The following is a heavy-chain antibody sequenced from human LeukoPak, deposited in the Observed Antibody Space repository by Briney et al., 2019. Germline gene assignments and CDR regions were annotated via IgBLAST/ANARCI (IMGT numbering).Heavy chain of an antibody. D-gene: IGHD6-6*01. V-gene: IGHV3-7*01. CDR2: IKQDGSMK. CDR3: AMIEQVVSNVEGGY. J-gene: IGHJ4*02. CDR1: GFTVSSNE. Sequence: TGGSLRLSCAASGFTVSSNEMSWVRQAPGKGLEWVANIKQDGSMKGYVDSVKGRFTISRDNAKNSLYLQMNSLRADDTAVYFCAMIEQVVSNVEGGYWGQGTLVTVSS.